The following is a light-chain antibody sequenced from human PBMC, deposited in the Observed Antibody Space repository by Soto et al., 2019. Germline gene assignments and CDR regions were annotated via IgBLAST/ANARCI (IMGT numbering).Light chain of an antibody. J-gene: IGLJ1*01. Sequence: QSALTQPASVSGSPGQSITISCTGTSSDVGNYIFVSWYRQHPGKAPKLMIYDINNRPSGVSNRFSGSKSGNTASLTISGLQAEDEAYYYCVSYTTSDSYVFGTGTKVTVL. CDR1: SSDVGNYIF. V-gene: IGLV2-14*01. CDR3: VSYTTSDSYV. CDR2: DIN.